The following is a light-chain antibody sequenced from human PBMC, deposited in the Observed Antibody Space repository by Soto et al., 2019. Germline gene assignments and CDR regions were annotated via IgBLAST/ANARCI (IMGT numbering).Light chain of an antibody. J-gene: IGKJ4*01. CDR1: QTVSSF. CDR3: QRRSNWPLT. Sequence: VLTQSPATLSLSPGERATLSCRASQTVSSFLAWYQQKPGQAPRLLIHDSSDRATGIPARYSGSASGTDFTLTISSLDPEDVAVYYCQRRSNWPLTFGGGTKVDIK. V-gene: IGKV3-11*01. CDR2: DSS.